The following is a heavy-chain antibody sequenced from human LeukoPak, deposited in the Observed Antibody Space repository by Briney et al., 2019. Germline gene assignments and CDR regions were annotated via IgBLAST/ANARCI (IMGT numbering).Heavy chain of an antibody. CDR1: GSTFSSYG. Sequence: GGSLRLSCATSGSTFSSYGMHWVRQAPGKGLEWVAVIWYDGSNKYYADSVKGRFTISRDNPKNTLYLQINSLRAEDTAVYYCAREPVPDLGYCSSTSCLYGMDVWGKGTTVTVSS. CDR3: AREPVPDLGYCSSTSCLYGMDV. V-gene: IGHV3-33*01. CDR2: IWYDGSNK. J-gene: IGHJ6*04. D-gene: IGHD2-2*01.